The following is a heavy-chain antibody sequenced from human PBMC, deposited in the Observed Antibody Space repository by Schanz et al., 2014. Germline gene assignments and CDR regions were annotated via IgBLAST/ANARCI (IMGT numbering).Heavy chain of an antibody. V-gene: IGHV3-23*01. CDR1: GFSFRKSA. J-gene: IGHJ6*02. D-gene: IGHD3-10*01. CDR3: ARAQGVIRLYYGVDV. Sequence: EVQLLESGGGLVQPGGSLRLSCAASGFSFRKSAMSWVRQAPGKGLEWVSALTGSGTTTYYADSVKGRFTISRDNSKNTVNLQMNSLRAEDAAIYYCARAQGVIRLYYGVDVWGQGTTVTVSS. CDR2: LTGSGTTT.